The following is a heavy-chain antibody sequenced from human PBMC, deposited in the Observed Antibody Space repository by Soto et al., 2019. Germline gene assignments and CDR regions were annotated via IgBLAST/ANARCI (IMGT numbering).Heavy chain of an antibody. J-gene: IGHJ4*02. CDR1: GFTFSSYG. Sequence: GGSLRLSCAASGFTFSSYGMHWVRQAPGKGLEWVAVISYDGSNKYYADSVKGRFTISRDNSKNTLYLQMNSLRAEDTAVYYCAKAFWGITMVRGATPDYWGQGTLVTVSS. V-gene: IGHV3-30*18. CDR2: ISYDGSNK. CDR3: AKAFWGITMVRGATPDY. D-gene: IGHD3-10*01.